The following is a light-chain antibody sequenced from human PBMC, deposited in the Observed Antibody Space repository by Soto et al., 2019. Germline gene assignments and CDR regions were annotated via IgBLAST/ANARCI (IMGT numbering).Light chain of an antibody. V-gene: IGLV2-14*01. Sequence: QSVLTQPASVSGSPGQSITISCTGTSSDVGGYNYVSWYQQHPGKAPKLMIYEVSNRPSGVSTRFSGSKSGNTASLTISGLQAEDVSDYYCSSYTISTTLVLGTGTKVTVL. CDR2: EVS. CDR3: SSYTISTTLV. J-gene: IGLJ1*01. CDR1: SSDVGGYNY.